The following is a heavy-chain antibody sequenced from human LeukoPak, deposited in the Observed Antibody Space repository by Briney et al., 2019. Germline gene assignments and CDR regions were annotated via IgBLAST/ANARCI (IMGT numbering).Heavy chain of an antibody. CDR3: ARVPSLDLVDY. Sequence: GGSLRLSCAASGFTFSSYSMSWVRQAPGKGLEWVSSISSSSSYIYYADSVKGRFTISRDNAKNSLYLQMNSLRAEDTAVYYCARVPSLDLVDYWGQGTLVTVSS. J-gene: IGHJ4*02. CDR1: GFTFSSYS. CDR2: ISSSSSYI. V-gene: IGHV3-21*01. D-gene: IGHD1-1*01.